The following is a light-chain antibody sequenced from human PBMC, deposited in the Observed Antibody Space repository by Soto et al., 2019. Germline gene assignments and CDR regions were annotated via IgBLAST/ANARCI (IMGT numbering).Light chain of an antibody. CDR2: AAS. Sequence: DIQMTQSPSSLSASVGDRVTITCRASQRVSSYLNWYQQKPGKAPKFLIYAASSLQSGVPSRFSGSGSGTDFTLTISSLQPEDFATYYCQQSYSTPQTFGQGTKVEIK. V-gene: IGKV1-39*01. CDR3: QQSYSTPQT. CDR1: QRVSSY. J-gene: IGKJ1*01.